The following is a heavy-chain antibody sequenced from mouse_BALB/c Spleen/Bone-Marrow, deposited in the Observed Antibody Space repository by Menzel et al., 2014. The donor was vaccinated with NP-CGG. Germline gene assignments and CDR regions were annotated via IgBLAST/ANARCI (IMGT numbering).Heavy chain of an antibody. CDR3: ASYRYAWYFDV. Sequence: VQLQQPGAELVKPGASVKLSCTASGFNIKDTYMHWVKQRPEQGLEWIGRIDPANGNTKYDPKFQGKATITADTSPNTAYLQHSSLTSEDTAVYYCASYRYAWYFDVWGAGTTVTVSS. CDR1: GFNIKDTY. J-gene: IGHJ1*01. D-gene: IGHD2-14*01. V-gene: IGHV14-3*02. CDR2: IDPANGNT.